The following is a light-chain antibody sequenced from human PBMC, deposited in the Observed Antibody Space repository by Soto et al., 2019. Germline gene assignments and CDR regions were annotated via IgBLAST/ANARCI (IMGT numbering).Light chain of an antibody. CDR3: QHYQHWKT. J-gene: IGKJ1*01. CDR2: GIS. Sequence: EIVLTQSPATLSLSLGERAALSCRASQSVTRKLAWYQQTPGRAPRLLIYGISTRASGIPARFSGSGSGTELTITSRSLQSEDFEIYYCQHYQHWKTFGQGTRVEIK. V-gene: IGKV3-15*01. CDR1: QSVTRK.